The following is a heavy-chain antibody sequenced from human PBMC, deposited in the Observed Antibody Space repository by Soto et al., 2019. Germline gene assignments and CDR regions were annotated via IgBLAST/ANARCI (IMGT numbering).Heavy chain of an antibody. CDR2: TYFRSKWYN. CDR1: GDSVSSNTAS. D-gene: IGHD5-12*01. Sequence: LSLTCVISGDSVSSNTASWNWIRQSPSRGLEWLGRTYFRSKWYNDYAVSVKSRIIINPDTSNNQFSLQLNFVTPEDTAVYFCAKGDNLGPKTGYAFDPWGQGIMVTVSS. CDR3: AKGDNLGPKTGYAFDP. V-gene: IGHV6-1*01. J-gene: IGHJ5*02.